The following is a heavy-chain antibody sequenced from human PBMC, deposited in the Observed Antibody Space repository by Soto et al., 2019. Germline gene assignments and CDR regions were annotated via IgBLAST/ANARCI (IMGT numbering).Heavy chain of an antibody. J-gene: IGHJ4*02. CDR2: INAGNGNT. CDR3: ARDLGVWPDY. D-gene: IGHD2-8*01. Sequence: QVQLVQSGAEVKKPGASVKVSCKASVYNFTSYAIHWVRQAPGQRLEWMGWINAGNGNTKYSQKFQDRVTITRDPSASTAYMELSSLSSEDTAVYYCARDLGVWPDYWGQGTLVTVSS. CDR1: VYNFTSYA. V-gene: IGHV1-3*01.